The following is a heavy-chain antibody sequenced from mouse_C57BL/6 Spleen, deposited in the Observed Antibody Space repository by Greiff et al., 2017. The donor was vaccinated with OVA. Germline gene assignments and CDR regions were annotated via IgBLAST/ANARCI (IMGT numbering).Heavy chain of an antibody. D-gene: IGHD2-2*01. V-gene: IGHV2-9*01. CDR1: GFSLTSYG. Sequence: VKLMESGPGLVAPSQSLSITCTVSGFSLTSYGVDWVRQPPGKGLEWLGVIWGGGSTNYNSAIMSSLSISTDNSTSQVFLKMNSLQTDDTAMYYCAKQGGDDAGYAMDYWGQGTSVTVSS. J-gene: IGHJ4*01. CDR3: AKQGGDDAGYAMDY. CDR2: IWGGGST.